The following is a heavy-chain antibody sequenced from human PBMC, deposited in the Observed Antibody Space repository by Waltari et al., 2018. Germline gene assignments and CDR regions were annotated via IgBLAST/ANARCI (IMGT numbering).Heavy chain of an antibody. J-gene: IGHJ6*02. D-gene: IGHD3-9*01. V-gene: IGHV3-33*01. CDR2: IWYDGSNV. CDR3: ARYFAYYGMDV. Sequence: QVQLVQSGGGVVQPGRSLRLSCAASGFTFSSYGMHWFRQPPGKGLDWVAVIWYDGSNVYYSDSVKGRFTISRDNSKNTLYLQMNSLRAEDTAVYYCARYFAYYGMDVWGQGTTVTVSS. CDR1: GFTFSSYG.